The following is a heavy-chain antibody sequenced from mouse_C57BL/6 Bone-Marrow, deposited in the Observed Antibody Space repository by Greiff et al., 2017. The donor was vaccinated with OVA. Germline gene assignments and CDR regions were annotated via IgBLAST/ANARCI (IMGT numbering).Heavy chain of an antibody. Sequence: VKLQQPGAELVKPGASVKLSCKASGYTFTSYWMQWVKQRPGQGLEWIGEIDPSDSYTNYNQKFKGKATLTVDTSSSTAYMQLSSLTSEDSAVYYCASSGYGYWGQGTTLTVSS. CDR2: IDPSDSYT. V-gene: IGHV1-50*01. CDR1: GYTFTSYW. D-gene: IGHD3-2*02. CDR3: ASSGYGY. J-gene: IGHJ2*01.